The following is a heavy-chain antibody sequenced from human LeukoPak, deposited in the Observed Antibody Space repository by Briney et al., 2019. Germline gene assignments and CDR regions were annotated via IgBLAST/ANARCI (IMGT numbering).Heavy chain of an antibody. J-gene: IGHJ1*01. CDR3: AKGGFSSSQDFEYFHH. D-gene: IGHD6-19*01. Sequence: GGSLRLSCAASGFSFSESWMTWVRQAPGKGLEWMANIRQDGSEKHYVDSVKGRFIISRDNAKDSLFLQMDSLRVEDTAVYYCAKGGFSSSQDFEYFHHWGQGTLVTVSS. CDR2: IRQDGSEK. V-gene: IGHV3-7*01. CDR1: GFSFSESW.